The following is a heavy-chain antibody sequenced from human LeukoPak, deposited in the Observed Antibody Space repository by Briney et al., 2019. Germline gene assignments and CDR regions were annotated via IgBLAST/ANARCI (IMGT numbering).Heavy chain of an antibody. J-gene: IGHJ4*02. D-gene: IGHD1-26*01. Sequence: GGSLRLSCAASGFIFSSYGMHWVRQAPGKGLEWVAFIRYDGRNKYYADSVKGRFTISRDNSKNTLYLQMNSLRGEDTAVYYCAKDSLRERIVGSTTRGVNDYWGQGTLVTVSS. CDR1: GFIFSSYG. CDR3: AKDSLRERIVGSTTRGVNDY. CDR2: IRYDGRNK. V-gene: IGHV3-30*02.